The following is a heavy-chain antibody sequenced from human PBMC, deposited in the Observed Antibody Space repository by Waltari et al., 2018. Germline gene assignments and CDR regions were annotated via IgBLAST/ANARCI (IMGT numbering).Heavy chain of an antibody. CDR1: GYPFTSYA. Sequence: QVQLVQSGAEVKKPGASVKVSCKASGYPFTSYAMHWVLQAPGQRLEWMGWINAGNGNTKYSQKFQGRVTITRDTSASTAYMELSSLRSEDTAVYYCARVEGAAGLDIWGQGTMVTVSS. CDR2: INAGNGNT. CDR3: ARVEGAAGLDI. V-gene: IGHV1-3*01. J-gene: IGHJ3*02. D-gene: IGHD3-16*01.